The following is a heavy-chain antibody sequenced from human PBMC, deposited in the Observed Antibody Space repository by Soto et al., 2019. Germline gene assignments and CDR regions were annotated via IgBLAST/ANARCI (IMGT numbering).Heavy chain of an antibody. CDR2: IYYSGTS. CDR1: GGSIRDDTYY. Sequence: SETLSLTCTVSGGSIRDDTYYWGWIRQPPGKGLEWIGSIYYSGTSSYNLSLKSRVTMSVDTSKKQLSLRLSSVTAADTAAYYCARLHCYSPNCVPLDPWGQGTLVTVSS. J-gene: IGHJ5*02. D-gene: IGHD2-2*01. CDR3: ARLHCYSPNCVPLDP. V-gene: IGHV4-39*01.